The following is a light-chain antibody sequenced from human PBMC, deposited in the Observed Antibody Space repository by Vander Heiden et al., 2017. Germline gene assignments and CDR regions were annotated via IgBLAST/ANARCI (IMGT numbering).Light chain of an antibody. CDR3: ATWDTDLTAVV. V-gene: IGLV1-51*02. J-gene: IGLJ2*01. CDR1: SSNIGRNY. Sequence: QSVVTHPPSVSPAPGPKVSISCSGGSSNIGRNYVSWYLHVPGTAPKLLINENNKRPSGIPDRFSASKSGTSATLGISGLQPGDEADYYCATWDTDLTAVVFGGGTKLTVL. CDR2: ENN.